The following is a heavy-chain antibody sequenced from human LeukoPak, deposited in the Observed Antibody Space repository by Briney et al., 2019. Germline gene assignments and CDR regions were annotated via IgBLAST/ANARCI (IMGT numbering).Heavy chain of an antibody. CDR2: INGDGSST. J-gene: IGHJ4*02. Sequence: GGSLRLSCAASGFLFRHYQMQWVRQAPGKGLVWVSRINGDGSSTSYADSVKGRFNISRDNAKNTLYLQMNSLGVEDSAVHYCASLYYFDYWGQGTLVPV. V-gene: IGHV3-74*01. CDR3: ASLYYFDY. CDR1: GFLFRHYQ.